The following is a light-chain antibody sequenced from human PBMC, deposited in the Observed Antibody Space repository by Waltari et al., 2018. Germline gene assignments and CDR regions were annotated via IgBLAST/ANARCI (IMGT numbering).Light chain of an antibody. J-gene: IGKJ2*01. Sequence: DTQMTQSPSTLSASVGNTVTITCRASQSISSCLAWYQQKPGKAPKLLIFPASSLQSGVPSRFSGGGSGIEFTLTISSLQPDDFATYYCQQYDTTPIYTFGQGTKLEIK. V-gene: IGKV1-5*01. CDR2: PAS. CDR1: QSISSC. CDR3: QQYDTTPIYT.